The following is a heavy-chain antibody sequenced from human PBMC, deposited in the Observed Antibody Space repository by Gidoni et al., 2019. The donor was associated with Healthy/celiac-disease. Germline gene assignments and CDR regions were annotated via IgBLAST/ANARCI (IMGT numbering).Heavy chain of an antibody. V-gene: IGHV3-23*01. CDR1: GFTFSSYA. D-gene: IGHD1-26*01. CDR2: IRGSGGST. CDR3: AKGGSGSYQYYYYGMDV. J-gene: IGHJ6*02. Sequence: EVQLLESGGGLVQPGGSLRLSCAASGFTFSSYAMSWVRQAPGKGLEWVSAIRGSGGSTYYADSVKGRFTISRDNSKNTLYLQMNSLRAEDTAVYYCAKGGSGSYQYYYYGMDVWGQGTTVTVSS.